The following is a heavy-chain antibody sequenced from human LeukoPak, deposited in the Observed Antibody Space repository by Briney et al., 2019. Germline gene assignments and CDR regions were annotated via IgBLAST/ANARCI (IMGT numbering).Heavy chain of an antibody. Sequence: GGSLRLSCAASGFTFSNYAMSWVRQAPGKGLEWVSAISGSGGSTYYADSVKGRFTISRDNSKNTLYLQMNSLRAEDTAVYYCAKDLTLLWFGELSLIFDYWGQGTLVTVSS. J-gene: IGHJ4*02. D-gene: IGHD3-10*01. CDR3: AKDLTLLWFGELSLIFDY. CDR1: GFTFSNYA. V-gene: IGHV3-23*01. CDR2: ISGSGGST.